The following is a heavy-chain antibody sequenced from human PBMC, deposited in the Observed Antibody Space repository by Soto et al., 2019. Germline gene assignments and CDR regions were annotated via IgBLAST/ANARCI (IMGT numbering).Heavy chain of an antibody. J-gene: IGHJ6*02. V-gene: IGHV1-18*01. CDR2: INTYNGYT. D-gene: IGHD4-4*01. CDR3: ARDLTKGLDV. Sequence: QVHLVQSGAEVKKPEASVKVSCKASGYTFTSCGISWVRQAPGQGLEWMGLINTYNGYTNYPQNFQGRVTMTTDTSTGTVYMELRSLTSDDTAVYYCARDLTKGLDVWGQGTTVTVSS. CDR1: GYTFTSCG.